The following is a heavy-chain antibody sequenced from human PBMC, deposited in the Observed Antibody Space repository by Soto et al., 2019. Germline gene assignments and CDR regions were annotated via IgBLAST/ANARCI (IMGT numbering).Heavy chain of an antibody. V-gene: IGHV1-69*12. CDR1: GGTFSSYA. CDR3: ASNKMGMDYYYGMDV. CDR2: IIPIFGTA. J-gene: IGHJ6*02. Sequence: QVQLVQSGAEVKKPGSSVKVSCKASGGTFSSYAISWVRQAPGQGLEWMGGIIPIFGTADYVQKFQGRVTITADESTSTAYMELSSLRSEDTAGYYCASNKMGMDYYYGMDVWGQGTTVTVSS. D-gene: IGHD7-27*01.